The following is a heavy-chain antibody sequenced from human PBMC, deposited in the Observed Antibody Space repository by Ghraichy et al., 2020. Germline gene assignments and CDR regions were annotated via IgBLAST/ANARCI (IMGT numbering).Heavy chain of an antibody. V-gene: IGHV4-59*01. CDR2: IYHNGLT. Sequence: LTCTVSGGSISPYYWNWIRQSPGKGLEWIGYIYHNGLTNYNPSLESRIIMSLDTSKNQVSLKLNAVTAADTAVYYCARKGGRMDVWGQGTTVTVSS. CDR1: GGSISPYY. D-gene: IGHD3-16*01. J-gene: IGHJ6*02. CDR3: ARKGGRMDV.